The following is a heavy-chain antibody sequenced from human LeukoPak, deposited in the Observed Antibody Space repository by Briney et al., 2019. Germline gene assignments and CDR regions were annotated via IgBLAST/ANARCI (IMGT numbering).Heavy chain of an antibody. D-gene: IGHD3-22*01. Sequence: GASVKVSCKASGYTFSNYGISWVRQAPGQGLEWMGRIIPILGIANYAQKFQGRVTITADKSTSTAYMELSSLRSEDTAVYYCASNSYNYYDSSGLDHWGQGTLVTVSS. J-gene: IGHJ4*02. CDR1: GYTFSNYG. CDR3: ASNSYNYYDSSGLDH. CDR2: IIPILGIA. V-gene: IGHV1-69*04.